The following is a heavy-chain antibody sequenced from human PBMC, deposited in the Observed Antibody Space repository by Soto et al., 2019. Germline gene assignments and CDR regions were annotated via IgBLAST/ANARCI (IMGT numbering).Heavy chain of an antibody. D-gene: IGHD6-13*01. CDR3: ARGRGAEAYRAYYDY. V-gene: IGHV1-8*01. Sequence: VQLVQSGAEVKKPGASVKVSCKASGYTFTDYDINWVRLATGQGLEWMGWMNSKTGNTGYAQKFQGRVTMTRDTSISTAYMELSSLRSEDTAVYYCARGRGAEAYRAYYDYWGQGALVTVSS. J-gene: IGHJ4*02. CDR2: MNSKTGNT. CDR1: GYTFTDYD.